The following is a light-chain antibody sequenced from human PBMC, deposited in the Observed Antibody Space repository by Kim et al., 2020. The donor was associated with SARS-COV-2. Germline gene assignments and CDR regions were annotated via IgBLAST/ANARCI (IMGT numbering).Light chain of an antibody. J-gene: IGKJ4*01. CDR2: DAS. Sequence: YPGERAMFSCRASQSVRSNFLAWYQQKAGQAPRLLIYDASFRATGIADRFSGSGSGTDFTLTISRLEPEDFAVYYCQQYDTSPLTFGGGTKVDIK. CDR1: QSVRSNF. V-gene: IGKV3-20*01. CDR3: QQYDTSPLT.